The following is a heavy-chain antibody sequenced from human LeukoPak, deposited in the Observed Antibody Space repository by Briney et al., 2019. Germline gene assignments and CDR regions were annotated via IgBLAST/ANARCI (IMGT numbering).Heavy chain of an antibody. D-gene: IGHD6-19*01. V-gene: IGHV4-59*08. CDR2: IYYSGST. CDR3: ARLGPGIAVAPFDY. Sequence: SETLSLTCTVSGGSISSYYWSWIRQPPGKGLEWIGYIYYSGSTNYNPSLKSRVTISVDTSKNQFSLKLSSVTAADTAVYYCARLGPGIAVAPFDYWGQGTLVTVSS. CDR1: GGSISSYY. J-gene: IGHJ4*02.